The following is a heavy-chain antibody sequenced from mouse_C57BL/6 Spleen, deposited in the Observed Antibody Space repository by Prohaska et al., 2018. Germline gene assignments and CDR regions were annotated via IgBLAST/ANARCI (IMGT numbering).Heavy chain of an antibody. V-gene: IGHV6-6*01. CDR2: IRNKANNHAT. Sequence: EVKLEESGGGLVQPGGSMKLSCAASGFTFSDAWMDWVSQSPEKGLEWVAEIRNKANNHATYYAESVKGRFTIARDDSKSRGYLQMNSLRAEDTGIYYCTGGYDGYWGQGTTLTVSS. D-gene: IGHD2-2*01. J-gene: IGHJ2*01. CDR1: GFTFSDAW. CDR3: TGGYDGY.